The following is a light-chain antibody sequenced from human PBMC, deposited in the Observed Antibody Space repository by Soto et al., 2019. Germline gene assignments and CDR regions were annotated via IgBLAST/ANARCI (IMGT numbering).Light chain of an antibody. CDR2: DAS. V-gene: IGKV3-11*01. J-gene: IGKJ1*01. CDR1: QSVSSF. Sequence: ELVLTQSPSPLSLSPGERATLSCRASQSVSSFLAWYQHKPGQPPRLLIYDASIRATGIPARFSGSGSGTDFTLTISSLEPEDFAVYYCQQRNNWWTFGQGTKVDIK. CDR3: QQRNNWWT.